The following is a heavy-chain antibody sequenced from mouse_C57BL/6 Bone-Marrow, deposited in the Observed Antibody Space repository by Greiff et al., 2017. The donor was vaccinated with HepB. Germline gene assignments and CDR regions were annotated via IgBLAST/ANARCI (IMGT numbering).Heavy chain of an antibody. CDR2: IRNKANGYTT. J-gene: IGHJ2*01. D-gene: IGHD1-1*01. V-gene: IGHV7-3*01. CDR3: ARYPGSSVYYFDY. CDR1: GFTFTDYY. Sequence: EVKVVESGGGLVQPGGSLSLSCAASGFTFTDYYMSWVRQPPGKALEWLGFIRNKANGYTTEYSASVKGRFTISRDNSQSILYLQMNALRAEDSATYYCARYPGSSVYYFDYWGQGTTLTVSS.